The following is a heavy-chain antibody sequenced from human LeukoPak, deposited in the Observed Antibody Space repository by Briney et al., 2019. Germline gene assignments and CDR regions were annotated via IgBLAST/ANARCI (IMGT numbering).Heavy chain of an antibody. J-gene: IGHJ6*03. CDR1: GGSISSSSYY. CDR3: ARGRYNWNYRYYYYMDV. D-gene: IGHD1-7*01. CDR2: IYYSGST. V-gene: IGHV4-39*07. Sequence: PSETLSLTCTVSGGSISSSSYYWGWIRQPPGKGLEWIGSIYYSGSTYYNPSLKSRVTISVDTSKNQFSLKLSSVTAADTAVYYCARGRYNWNYRYYYYMDVWGKGTTVTISS.